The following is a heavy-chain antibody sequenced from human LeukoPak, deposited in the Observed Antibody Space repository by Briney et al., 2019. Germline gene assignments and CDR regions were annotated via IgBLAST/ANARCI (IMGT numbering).Heavy chain of an antibody. D-gene: IGHD1-26*01. Sequence: GGSLRLSCAASGFTFSSYEMHWVRQAPGKGLEWVSYISSTGNTIYYADSVKGRFTISRDNAKNSLYLQMNSLRAEDTAVYYCARRRDSGSLQHFDYWGQGTLVTVSS. CDR3: ARRRDSGSLQHFDY. J-gene: IGHJ4*02. V-gene: IGHV3-48*03. CDR1: GFTFSSYE. CDR2: ISSTGNTI.